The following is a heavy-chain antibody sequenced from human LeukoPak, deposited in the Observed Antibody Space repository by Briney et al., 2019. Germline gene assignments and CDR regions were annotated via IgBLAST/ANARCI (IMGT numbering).Heavy chain of an antibody. CDR3: AKNLDYYDFDAFDI. J-gene: IGHJ3*02. Sequence: PGRSLSLSCAVSGFTFSRYGMQWVRQSPGKGLEWVGVISYDGSNKYYADSVKGRFTISRDNSKNTLYLQMNSLRAEDTAVYYWAKNLDYYDFDAFDIWGQGTMVTVPS. D-gene: IGHD3-22*01. V-gene: IGHV3-30*18. CDR1: GFTFSRYG. CDR2: ISYDGSNK.